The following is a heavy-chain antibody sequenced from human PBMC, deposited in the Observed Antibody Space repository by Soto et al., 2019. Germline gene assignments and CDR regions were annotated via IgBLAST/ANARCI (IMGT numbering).Heavy chain of an antibody. CDR3: ARDLDYDYIWGSYHLDGGDAFDI. V-gene: IGHV3-7*01. Sequence: EVQLVESGGGLVQPGGSLRLSCAASGFTFSRYWMSWVRQAPGKGLEWVANIKQDGSEKYYVDSVKGRFTISRDNAKNPLYLQMNSLIAEDTAVYYCARDLDYDYIWGSYHLDGGDAFDIWGQGTMVTVSS. CDR1: GFTFSRYW. J-gene: IGHJ3*02. D-gene: IGHD3-16*02. CDR2: IKQDGSEK.